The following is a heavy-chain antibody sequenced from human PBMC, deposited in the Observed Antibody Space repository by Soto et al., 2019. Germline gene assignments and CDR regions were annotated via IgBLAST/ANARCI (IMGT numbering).Heavy chain of an antibody. CDR2: ISRTSSAI. CDR1: GFTFSRFS. Sequence: GGSLRLSCEVSGFTFSRFSMNWVRQAPGKGLQWVSYISRTSSAIYYADSVKGRFTISRDNAINSLYLQMNSLRDEDSAVYYCARVGAFKYKDYCYYSGMEVWGQGTTVTVSS. V-gene: IGHV3-48*02. D-gene: IGHD1-20*01. CDR3: ARVGAFKYKDYCYYSGMEV. J-gene: IGHJ6*02.